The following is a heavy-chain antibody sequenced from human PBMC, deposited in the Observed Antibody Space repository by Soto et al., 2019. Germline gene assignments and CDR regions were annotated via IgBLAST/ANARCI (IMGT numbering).Heavy chain of an antibody. CDR2: ISGSSGNST. CDR3: AKDVVILRYFDLDAFDI. V-gene: IGHV3-23*01. CDR1: GFTFSDYA. J-gene: IGHJ3*02. D-gene: IGHD3-9*01. Sequence: VGSLRLSCAASGFTFSDYAMNWVRQAPAKGLEWVSFISGSSGNSTYYADSVKGRFTISRDNSKNTLYLQMNSLRAEDTAVYYCAKDVVILRYFDLDAFDIWGQGTMVTVSS.